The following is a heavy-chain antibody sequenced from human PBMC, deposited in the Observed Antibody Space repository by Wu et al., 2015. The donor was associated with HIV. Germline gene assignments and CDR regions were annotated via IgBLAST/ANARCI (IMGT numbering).Heavy chain of an antibody. Sequence: QVQLVQSGAEVKKPGASVKVSCKASGYTFTGYYMHWVRQAPGQGLEWMGRSTLSMVATNYAQKFQGRVTMTRDTSISTAYMELSRLRSDDTAVYYCAVLTRTNQDFDYVGPGNXGHRLL. J-gene: IGHJ4*02. CDR1: GYTFTGYY. V-gene: IGHV1-2*02. CDR2: STLSMVAT. D-gene: IGHD1-7*01. CDR3: AVLTRTNQDFDY.